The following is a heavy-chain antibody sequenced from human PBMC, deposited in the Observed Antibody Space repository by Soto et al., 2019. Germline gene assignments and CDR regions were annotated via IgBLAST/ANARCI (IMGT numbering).Heavy chain of an antibody. J-gene: IGHJ4*02. V-gene: IGHV3-23*01. Sequence: VQLLESGGGLVQPGGSLRLSCAASGFTFSSYAMSWVRQAPGKGLEWVSAISGSGGSTYYADSVKGRFTISRDNSKDTRYLQMNSLGAEDTAVYYCAKGPYYYGSGSYYKSEYYFDYWGQGTLVTVSS. CDR1: GFTFSSYA. D-gene: IGHD3-10*01. CDR2: ISGSGGST. CDR3: AKGPYYYGSGSYYKSEYYFDY.